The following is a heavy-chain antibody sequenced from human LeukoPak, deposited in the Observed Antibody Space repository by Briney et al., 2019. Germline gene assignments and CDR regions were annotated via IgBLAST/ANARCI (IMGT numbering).Heavy chain of an antibody. CDR3: ASFGILVSWGAFDI. D-gene: IGHD5/OR15-5a*01. CDR2: IKEDGSIK. Sequence: GGSLILSCAASEFTFSNNWMSWVRQAPGRGPEWVASIKEDGSIKYYVDSVKGRFTISRDNAKNSLYLQMSSLRAEDTAVYYCASFGILVSWGAFDIWSQGTMVTVSS. V-gene: IGHV3-7*01. J-gene: IGHJ3*02. CDR1: EFTFSNNW.